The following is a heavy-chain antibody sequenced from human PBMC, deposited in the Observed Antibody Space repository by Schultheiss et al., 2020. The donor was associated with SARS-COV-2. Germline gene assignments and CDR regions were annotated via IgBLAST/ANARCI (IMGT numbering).Heavy chain of an antibody. V-gene: IGHV3-48*02. J-gene: IGHJ4*02. CDR2: ISTSSSTI. CDR1: GFTFSSYD. CDR3: VRVLRGYYSNYFGS. D-gene: IGHD3-22*01. Sequence: GESLKISCAASGFTFSSYDMNWVRQAPGQGLEWLSYISTSSSTIYYADSVKGRFTISRDNARNSLSLQMNSLTDADTAVYYCVRVLRGYYSNYFGSWGQGNLVTVSS.